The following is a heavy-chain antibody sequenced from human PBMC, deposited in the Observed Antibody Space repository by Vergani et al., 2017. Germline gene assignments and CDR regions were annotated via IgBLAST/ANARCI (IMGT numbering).Heavy chain of an antibody. J-gene: IGHJ5*02. Sequence: QVQLVQSGAEVKKPGASVKVSCKASGYTFTGYYMHWVRQAPGQGLEWMGWINPNSGGTNYAQKFQGRVTMTRDTSISTAYMELSRLRSDDTAVYYCARATPQVVVITENWFDPWGQGTLVTVSS. CDR1: GYTFTGYY. D-gene: IGHD3-22*01. CDR2: INPNSGGT. CDR3: ARATPQVVVITENWFDP. V-gene: IGHV1-2*02.